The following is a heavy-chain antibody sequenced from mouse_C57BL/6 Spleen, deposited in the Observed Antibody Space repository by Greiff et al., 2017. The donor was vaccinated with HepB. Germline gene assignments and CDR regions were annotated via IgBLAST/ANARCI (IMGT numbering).Heavy chain of an antibody. V-gene: IGHV5-16*01. CDR1: GFTFSDYY. J-gene: IGHJ2*01. CDR3: ARVIYYDYDGSLYYFDY. D-gene: IGHD2-4*01. CDR2: INYDGSST. Sequence: EVNVVESEGGLVQPGSSMKLSCTASGFTFSDYYMAWVRQVPEKGLEWVANINYDGSSTYYLDSLKSRFIISRDNAKNILYLQMSSLKSEDTATYYCARVIYYDYDGSLYYFDYWGQGTTLTVSS.